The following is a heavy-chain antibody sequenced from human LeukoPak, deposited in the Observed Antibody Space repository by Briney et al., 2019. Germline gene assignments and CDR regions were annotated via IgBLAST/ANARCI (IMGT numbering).Heavy chain of an antibody. CDR1: GFTFSSYW. D-gene: IGHD2-2*01. Sequence: GGSLRLSCAASGFTFSSYWMSWVRQAPGKGLEWVANIKQDGDEKYYVDSVKGRFTISRDNAKNSLYLQMNSLRAEDTAVYYCARHDCSSISCYHNWFDPWGQGTLVTVSS. J-gene: IGHJ5*02. CDR2: IKQDGDEK. V-gene: IGHV3-7*01. CDR3: ARHDCSSISCYHNWFDP.